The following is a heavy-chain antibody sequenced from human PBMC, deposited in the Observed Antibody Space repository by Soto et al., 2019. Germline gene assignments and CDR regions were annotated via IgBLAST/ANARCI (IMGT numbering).Heavy chain of an antibody. Sequence: GASVKVSCKASGYTFTSYDINWVRQATGQGLEWMGWMNPNSGNTGYAQKFQGRVTMTRNTSISTAYMELSSLRSEDTAVYYCARGLYCSSTSCYEWYYYYMDVWGKGTTVTVSS. D-gene: IGHD2-2*01. CDR2: MNPNSGNT. V-gene: IGHV1-8*01. CDR1: GYTFTSYD. J-gene: IGHJ6*03. CDR3: ARGLYCSSTSCYEWYYYYMDV.